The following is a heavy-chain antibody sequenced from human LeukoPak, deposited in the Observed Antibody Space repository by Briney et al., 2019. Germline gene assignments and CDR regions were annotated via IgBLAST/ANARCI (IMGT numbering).Heavy chain of an antibody. CDR2: IRYDGSDK. D-gene: IGHD3-10*01. CDR3: AKLRLGSIDY. V-gene: IGHV3-30*02. CDR1: GFTFSNYG. Sequence: PGGSLRLSCAASGFTFSNYGMYWVRQAPGEGLEWVAFIRYDGSDKYYADSVKGRFTISRDNSKNTLYLQMNSMRADDTAVYYCAKLRLGSIDYWGQGTLVTVSS. J-gene: IGHJ4*02.